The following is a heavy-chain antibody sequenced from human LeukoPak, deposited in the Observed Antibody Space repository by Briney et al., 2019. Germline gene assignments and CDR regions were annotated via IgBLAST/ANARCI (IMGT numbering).Heavy chain of an antibody. V-gene: IGHV3-23*01. Sequence: GGSLRLSCAASGFTFSSYSMNWVRQAPGKGLEWVSGISGSGASTFYADSVKGRFTISRDNSKNTMHLQMNSLRAEDTAVYYCAKSRNGDYVSWGQGTLVTVSS. J-gene: IGHJ4*02. CDR3: AKSRNGDYVS. CDR2: ISGSGAST. CDR1: GFTFSSYS. D-gene: IGHD4-17*01.